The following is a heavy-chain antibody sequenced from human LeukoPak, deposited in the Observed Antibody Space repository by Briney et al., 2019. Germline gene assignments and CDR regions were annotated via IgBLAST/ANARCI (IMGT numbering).Heavy chain of an antibody. CDR1: GFSLSASGVG. CDR3: ARSQDFWSGYKVFDY. J-gene: IGHJ4*02. V-gene: IGHV2-5*02. Sequence: SGPTLVKPTQALTLTCTFSGFSLSASGVGVGWIRQPPGKALEWLSLIYWDDDKRYSPSLKSRLTITKENSKKQVVLTMTDMDPVDTATYYCARSQDFWSGYKVFDYWGQGTLVTVSS. CDR2: IYWDDDK. D-gene: IGHD3-3*01.